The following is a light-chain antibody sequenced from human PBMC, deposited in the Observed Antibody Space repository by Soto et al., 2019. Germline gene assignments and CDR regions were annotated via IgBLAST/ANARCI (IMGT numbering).Light chain of an antibody. V-gene: IGKV3-15*01. J-gene: IGKJ5*01. CDR2: GAS. CDR3: QQYNKWPIT. CDR1: QSVDIN. Sequence: EIVLTQSPGTLSVSSGDSVTLSCRASQSVDINLAWYQQRAGQAPRLLVYGASTKATDMPGRFSGRGSGTEFTLTINNLQSEDSAFYYCQQYNKWPITFGQGTRLETK.